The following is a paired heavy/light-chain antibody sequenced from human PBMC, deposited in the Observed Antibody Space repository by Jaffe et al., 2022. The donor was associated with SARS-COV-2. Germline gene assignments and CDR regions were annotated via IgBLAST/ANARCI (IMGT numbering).Heavy chain of an antibody. CDR2: IHPGGSV. CDR1: GGSISNGSYY. CDR3: ARGSPGFWTGYYSG. V-gene: IGHV4-61*02. D-gene: IGHD3-3*01. Sequence: QVQLQESGPGLVKPSQTLSLTCTVSGGSISNGSYYWTWIRQPAGKGLEWVGRIHPGGSVNFRPSLKNRISMSVDASKNQFALELTSVTAADTAVYYCARGSPGFWTGYYSGWGQGTLVTVSS. J-gene: IGHJ4*02.
Light chain of an antibody. CDR3: QQYGSTPPYT. J-gene: IGKJ2*01. CDR2: GAS. V-gene: IGKV3-20*01. CDR1: QRVSSNF. Sequence: EIVLTQSPGTLSLSPGERATLSCRASQRVSSNFLAWYQQTPGQAPRLLIYGASNRATGIPDRFSGSGSGTDFTLTISRLEPEDFAVYFCQQYGSTPPYTFGQGTKLEIK.